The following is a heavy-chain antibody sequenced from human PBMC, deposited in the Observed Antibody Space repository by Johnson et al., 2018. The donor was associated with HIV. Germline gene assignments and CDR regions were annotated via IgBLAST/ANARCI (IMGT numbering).Heavy chain of an antibody. J-gene: IGHJ3*02. V-gene: IGHV3-64*01. D-gene: IGHD1-26*01. CDR1: GFTFSSYA. Sequence: VQLVESGGGVVQPGRSLRLSCAASGFTFSSYAMHWVRQAPGKGLDYVSAISSSGGSTYYANSVKGRFTISRDNSKNTLYLQMNSLRAEDTAVYYCARDPSVGASSAFDIWGQGTMVTVSS. CDR3: ARDPSVGASSAFDI. CDR2: ISSSGGST.